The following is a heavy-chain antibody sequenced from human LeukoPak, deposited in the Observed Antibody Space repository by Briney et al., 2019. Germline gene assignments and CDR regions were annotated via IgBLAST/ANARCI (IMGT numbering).Heavy chain of an antibody. D-gene: IGHD2-2*01. Sequence: GGSLRLSCADSGFTFSSYAMSWVRQAPGKGLEWVSAISGNGGSTYHADSVKGRFTISRDNSKNTLYLQMNSLRAEDTAVYYCAKDRGSTGPASGMDVWGQGTTVTVSS. J-gene: IGHJ6*02. CDR3: AKDRGSTGPASGMDV. CDR1: GFTFSSYA. CDR2: ISGNGGST. V-gene: IGHV3-23*01.